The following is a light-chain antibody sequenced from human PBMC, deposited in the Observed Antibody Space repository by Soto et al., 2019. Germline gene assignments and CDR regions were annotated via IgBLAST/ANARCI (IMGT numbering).Light chain of an antibody. CDR1: SSNIGSNT. CDR3: AAWDDSLNDYV. V-gene: IGLV1-44*01. CDR2: SNN. J-gene: IGLJ1*01. Sequence: QSVLTQPPSASGTPGQRATIFCSGSSSNIGSNTVNWYQQLPGTAPKLLIYSNNQRPSGVPDRFSGSKSGTSASLAISGLQSEDEADYYCAAWDDSLNDYVFGTGTKLTVL.